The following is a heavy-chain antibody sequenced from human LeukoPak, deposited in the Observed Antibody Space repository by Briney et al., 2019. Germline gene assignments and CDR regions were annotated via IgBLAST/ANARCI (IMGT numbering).Heavy chain of an antibody. J-gene: IGHJ4*02. D-gene: IGHD5-24*01. V-gene: IGHV3-21*01. CDR2: INSSSSYI. Sequence: GGSLRLSCAASGFTFSSYSMNWVRQAPGKGLEWVSSINSSSSYIYSAHSVRGRSTISRDNAKNSLYTQMNSLRAEDTAVYYCARDNGRDGYNTDFDYWGQGTLVTVSS. CDR3: ARDNGRDGYNTDFDY. CDR1: GFTFSSYS.